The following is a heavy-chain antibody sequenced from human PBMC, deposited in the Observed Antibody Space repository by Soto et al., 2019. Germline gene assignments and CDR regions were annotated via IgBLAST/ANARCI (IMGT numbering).Heavy chain of an antibody. J-gene: IGHJ4*02. CDR2: IYWDDDK. CDR3: AHRVLRTVFGLVTTTAIYFDF. D-gene: IGHD3-3*01. Sequence: QITLNESGPTQVKPRQTLTLTCTFSGFSLTTSGVGVGWIRQSPGKAPAWLALIYWDDDKRYSPSLKSRLTITKDNSKNQVVLTMADLDPADTATYYCAHRVLRTVFGLVTTTAIYFDFWGQGTPVAVSS. V-gene: IGHV2-5*02. CDR1: GFSLTTSGVG.